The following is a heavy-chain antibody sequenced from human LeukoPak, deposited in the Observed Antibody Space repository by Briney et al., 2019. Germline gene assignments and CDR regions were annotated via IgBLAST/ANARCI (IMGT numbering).Heavy chain of an antibody. CDR2: ISSNGSNK. Sequence: GGSLRLSCAASRFFFSSYCLHWVRQAPGKGLEWLAVISSNGSNKYYADSVKGRFTISRDNAKNSLYLQMNSLRAEDTAVYYCAREGAIYCSGGSCQDYYGMDVWGQGTTVTVSS. V-gene: IGHV3-30-3*01. CDR1: RFFFSSYC. CDR3: AREGAIYCSGGSCQDYYGMDV. J-gene: IGHJ6*02. D-gene: IGHD2-15*01.